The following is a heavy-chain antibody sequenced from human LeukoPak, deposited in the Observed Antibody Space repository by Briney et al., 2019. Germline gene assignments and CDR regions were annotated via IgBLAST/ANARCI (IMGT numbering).Heavy chain of an antibody. CDR1: GFTFSSYA. CDR3: AKQLGYCSDGSCYFPY. CDR2: ISNNGGYT. V-gene: IGHV3-23*01. J-gene: IGHJ4*02. D-gene: IGHD2-15*01. Sequence: GGSLRLSCAASGFTFSSYAMSWVRQAPGKGLEWVSAISNNGGYTYYADSVQGRFTVSRDDSKSTLCLQMNSLRAEDTAVYYCAKQLGYCSDGSCYFPYWGQGTLVTVSS.